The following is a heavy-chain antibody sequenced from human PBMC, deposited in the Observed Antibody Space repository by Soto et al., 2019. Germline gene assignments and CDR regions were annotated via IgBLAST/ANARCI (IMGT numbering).Heavy chain of an antibody. CDR1: GGSISSYY. V-gene: IGHV4-59*08. D-gene: IGHD6-13*01. CDR3: ARLDGYYHYMDV. Sequence: QVQLQESGPGLVKPSETLSLTCTVSGGSISSYYWTWIRQPPGKGLEWIGYIYYSGSTNYNPSLKCRVTISVATSKTQFSLKLSSVTAADTAVYYWARLDGYYHYMDVGGKGTTVTVSS. J-gene: IGHJ6*03. CDR2: IYYSGST.